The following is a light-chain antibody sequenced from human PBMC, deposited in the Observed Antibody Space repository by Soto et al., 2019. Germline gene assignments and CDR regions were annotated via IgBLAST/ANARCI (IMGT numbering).Light chain of an antibody. V-gene: IGLV2-8*01. Sequence: QSALTQPPSASGSPGQSVAISCTGTSSDVGVYNYVSWYQQHPGKAPKLMIYEVNKRPSGVPDRFSGSKSGNTASLTVSGRQAEDEADYYCSSYAGSSNVFGTGTKLTVL. CDR2: EVN. CDR3: SSYAGSSNV. CDR1: SSDVGVYNY. J-gene: IGLJ1*01.